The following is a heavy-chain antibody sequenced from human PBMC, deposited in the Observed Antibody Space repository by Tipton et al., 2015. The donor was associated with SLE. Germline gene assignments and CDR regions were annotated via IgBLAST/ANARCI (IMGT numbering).Heavy chain of an antibody. Sequence: TLSLTCTVSGGSISSYYWSWIRQPPGKGLEWIGYIYYSGSTNYNPSLKSRVTISVDTSKNQISLKLSSVTAADTAVYYCARHVTYYGSGRVWFDPWGQGTLVTVSS. CDR1: GGSISSYY. J-gene: IGHJ5*02. CDR3: ARHVTYYGSGRVWFDP. V-gene: IGHV4-59*08. D-gene: IGHD3-10*01. CDR2: IYYSGST.